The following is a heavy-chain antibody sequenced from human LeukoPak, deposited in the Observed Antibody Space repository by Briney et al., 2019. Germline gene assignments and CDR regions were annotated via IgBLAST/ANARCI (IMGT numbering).Heavy chain of an antibody. CDR2: IIPIFGTA. J-gene: IGHJ3*02. Sequence: SVKVSCKASGGTFSSYAICWVRQAPGQGLEWMGGIIPIFGTANYAQKSQGRVTITADESTSTAYMELSSLRSEDTAVYYCARDPPSWRELGREAFDIWGQGTMVTVSS. CDR1: GGTFSSYA. D-gene: IGHD1-26*01. V-gene: IGHV1-69*13. CDR3: ARDPPSWRELGREAFDI.